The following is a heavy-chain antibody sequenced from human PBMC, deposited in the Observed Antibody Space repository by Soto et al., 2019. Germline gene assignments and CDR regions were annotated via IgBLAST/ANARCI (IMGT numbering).Heavy chain of an antibody. D-gene: IGHD2-2*01. CDR2: ISYDGSNK. J-gene: IGHJ6*02. CDR3: AKGQHCSSTSCYFYYYGMDV. Sequence: QVQLVESGGGVVQPARSLRLSCAASGFIFNTYDMHWVRQAPGKGLEWVAVISYDGSNKYYADSVKGRLTISRDNSKKMLYLQMNSLRPEDTAVYYCAKGQHCSSTSCYFYYYGMDVWGQGTKVAVSS. V-gene: IGHV3-30*18. CDR1: GFIFNTYD.